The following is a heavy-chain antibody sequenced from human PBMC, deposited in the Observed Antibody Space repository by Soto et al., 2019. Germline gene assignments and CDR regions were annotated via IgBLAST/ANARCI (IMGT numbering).Heavy chain of an antibody. V-gene: IGHV3-74*01. CDR1: GFTFSMYG. D-gene: IGHD2-21*01. CDR3: ARASLSPREI. CDR2: LNGDGSRP. Sequence: EVQLVESGGGLVQPGGSVRLSCVASGFTFSMYGMFWVRQAPGKGLVWVARLNGDGSRPNYADSVRGRFTISRDNAKNTLYLQMDDLRAGDTVVYYCARASLSPREIGGQGTVVTVSS. J-gene: IGHJ4*02.